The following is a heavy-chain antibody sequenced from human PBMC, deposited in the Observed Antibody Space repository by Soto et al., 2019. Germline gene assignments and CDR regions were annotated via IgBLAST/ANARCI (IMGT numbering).Heavy chain of an antibody. Sequence: SETLSLTCAVYGGSFSCYYWSWIRQPPGKGLEWIGEINHSGSTNYNPSLKSRVTISVDTSKNQFSLKLSSVTAADTAVYYCARNADYDILTGYYGMDVWGRGTTVTVSS. V-gene: IGHV4-34*01. CDR3: ARNADYDILTGYYGMDV. CDR2: INHSGST. J-gene: IGHJ6*02. D-gene: IGHD3-9*01. CDR1: GGSFSCYY.